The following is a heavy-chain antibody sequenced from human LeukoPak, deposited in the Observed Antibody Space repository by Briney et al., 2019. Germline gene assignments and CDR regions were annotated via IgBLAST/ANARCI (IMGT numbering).Heavy chain of an antibody. Sequence: GGSLRPSCAASGFTFRDAWLSWVRQAPGKGLEWVGRIQDGGTTDYAAPVKGRFTISRDDSKATLFLQMNSLKTEDTAIYYCTTVSHFYLGGQGTLVTVSS. V-gene: IGHV3-15*01. J-gene: IGHJ4*02. CDR2: IQDGGTT. CDR1: GFTFRDAW. D-gene: IGHD2/OR15-2a*01. CDR3: TTVSHFYL.